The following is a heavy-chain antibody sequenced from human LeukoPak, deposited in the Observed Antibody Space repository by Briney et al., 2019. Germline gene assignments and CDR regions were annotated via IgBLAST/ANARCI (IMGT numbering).Heavy chain of an antibody. D-gene: IGHD5-24*01. CDR1: GGSISSSSYY. CDR3: ARDVQFRFDY. Sequence: SETLSLTCTVSGGSISSSSYYWGWIRQPPGKGLEWIGSNYYSGSTYYNPSLKSRVTISVDTSKNQFSLKLSSVTAADTAVYYCARDVQFRFDYWGQGTLVTVSS. CDR2: NYYSGST. V-gene: IGHV4-39*07. J-gene: IGHJ4*02.